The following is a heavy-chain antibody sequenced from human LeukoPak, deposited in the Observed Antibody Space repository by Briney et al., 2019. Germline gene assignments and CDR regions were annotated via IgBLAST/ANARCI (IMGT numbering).Heavy chain of an antibody. CDR2: INHSGST. D-gene: IGHD3-16*02. CDR3: ARSYDYLWGSHRYTPTFDS. Sequence: PSETLSLTCAVYGGSFSGYYWNWIRQAPEKGLEWIGEINHSGSTNYNPSLKSRVTMSVDTSRNQSSLRLSSVTAADTAVYYCARSYDYLWGSHRYTPTFDSWGQGTLVTVSS. V-gene: IGHV4-34*01. CDR1: GGSFSGYY. J-gene: IGHJ4*02.